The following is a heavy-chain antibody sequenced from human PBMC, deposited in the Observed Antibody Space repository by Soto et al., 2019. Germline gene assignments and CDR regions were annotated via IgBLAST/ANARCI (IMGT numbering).Heavy chain of an antibody. CDR3: ARGDGDFPDY. CDR1: GGSFSGYY. V-gene: IGHV4-34*01. Sequence: QVQLQQWGAGLLKPSETLSLTCAVYGGSFSGYYWSWIRQPPGKGLEWIGEINHSGSTNYNPSLKSRVTISVDTSKNQFSLKLSSVTAADTAVYYCARGDGDFPDYWGQGTLVTVSS. CDR2: INHSGST. J-gene: IGHJ4*02. D-gene: IGHD4-17*01.